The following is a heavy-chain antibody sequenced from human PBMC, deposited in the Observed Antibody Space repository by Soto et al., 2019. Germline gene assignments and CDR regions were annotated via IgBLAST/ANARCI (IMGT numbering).Heavy chain of an antibody. Sequence: QVQLVESGGGVVQPGRSLRLSCAASGFTFTSYGMHWVRQAPGKGLEWVAVIWYDGSNKYYADSVKGRFTISRDNSKNTLYLQMNSLRAEDTAVYYCARDDQYYYDRSGYYAEYFQHWGQGTLVTVSS. J-gene: IGHJ1*01. CDR3: ARDDQYYYDRSGYYAEYFQH. CDR1: GFTFTSYG. D-gene: IGHD3-22*01. CDR2: IWYDGSNK. V-gene: IGHV3-33*01.